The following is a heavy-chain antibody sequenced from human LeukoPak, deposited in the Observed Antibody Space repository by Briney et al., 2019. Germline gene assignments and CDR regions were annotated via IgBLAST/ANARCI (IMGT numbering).Heavy chain of an antibody. CDR2: ISSSGSTI. CDR3: AKGPMGRGFDY. J-gene: IGHJ4*02. D-gene: IGHD3-10*01. V-gene: IGHV3-48*03. CDR1: GFTFSSYE. Sequence: PGGALRLSCAASGFTFSSYEMNWVRPAPGKGREGVSYISSSGSTIYYPHSLKARFTLSTDNAKKSLYLQMNSLRAEDTAIYYCAKGPMGRGFDYWGQGTLVTVSS.